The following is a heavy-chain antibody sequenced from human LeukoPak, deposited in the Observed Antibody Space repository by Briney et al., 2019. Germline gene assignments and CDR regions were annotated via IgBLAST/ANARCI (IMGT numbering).Heavy chain of an antibody. D-gene: IGHD4-17*01. CDR3: ARVQTTVTTPLDY. CDR1: GFTFSSYA. J-gene: IGHJ4*02. CDR2: ISYDGSNK. V-gene: IGHV3-30*04. Sequence: GGSLRLSCAASGFTFSSYAMHWVRQAPGKGLEWVAVISYDGSNKYYADSVKGRFTISRDNSKNTLYLQMNSLRAEDTAVYYCARVQTTVTTPLDYWGQGTLVTVSS.